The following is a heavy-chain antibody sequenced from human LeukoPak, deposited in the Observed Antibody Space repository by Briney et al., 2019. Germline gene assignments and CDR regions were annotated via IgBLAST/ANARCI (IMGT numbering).Heavy chain of an antibody. D-gene: IGHD3-9*01. J-gene: IGHJ4*02. V-gene: IGHV3-7*01. CDR1: GFTFSSYW. CDR3: ARDLRYFDWLSPFGS. Sequence: GGSLRLSCAASGFTFSSYWMTWVRQGPGKGLEWVANIKPDGSLIYYVDSVKGRFTISRDNAKNSLYLQMNSLRAEDTAVYYCARDLRYFDWLSPFGSWGQGTLVTVSS. CDR2: IKPDGSLI.